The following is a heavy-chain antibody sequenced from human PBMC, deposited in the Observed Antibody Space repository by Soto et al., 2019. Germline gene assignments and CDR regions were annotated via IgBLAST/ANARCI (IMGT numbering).Heavy chain of an antibody. CDR2: ISSNGVGT. CDR3: ARRARPDFYYMDV. V-gene: IGHV3-64*01. J-gene: IGHJ6*03. Sequence: GGSLRLSCAASGFTLSGYAMDWVRQAPGKGLEYVSGISSNGVGTYYAKSVQGKFTISRDNSKNTVYLQMGSLRPEDKAVYYCARRARPDFYYMDVWGKGTTVTVSS. D-gene: IGHD6-6*01. CDR1: GFTLSGYA.